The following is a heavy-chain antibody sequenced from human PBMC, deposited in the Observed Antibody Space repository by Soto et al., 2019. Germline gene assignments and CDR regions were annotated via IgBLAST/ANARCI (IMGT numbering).Heavy chain of an antibody. D-gene: IGHD3-3*01. CDR1: GFTFSSYG. J-gene: IGHJ5*02. CDR2: ISYDGSNK. Sequence: ESGGGVVQPGRSLRLSCAASGFTFSSYGMHWVRQAPGKGLEWVAVISYDGSNKYYADSVKGRFTISRDNSKNTLYLQMNSLRAEDTAVYYCAKGITIFGVVIRGVSDWFDPWGQGTLVTVSS. CDR3: AKGITIFGVVIRGVSDWFDP. V-gene: IGHV3-30*18.